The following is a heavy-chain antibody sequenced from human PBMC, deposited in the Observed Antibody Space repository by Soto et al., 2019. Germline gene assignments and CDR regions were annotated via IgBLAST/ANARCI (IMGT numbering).Heavy chain of an antibody. CDR3: ARFNWYFDL. J-gene: IGHJ2*01. V-gene: IGHV4-59*08. CDR1: GGSISSYY. Sequence: QVQLQESGPGLVKPSETLSLTCTVSGGSISSYYWSWIRQPPGKGLEWIGYIYYSGSTNYNPSLKIRVTISVDTSKSQFALKLSSVPAEDTAVYCCARFNWYFDLWGRGTLVTVSS. CDR2: IYYSGST.